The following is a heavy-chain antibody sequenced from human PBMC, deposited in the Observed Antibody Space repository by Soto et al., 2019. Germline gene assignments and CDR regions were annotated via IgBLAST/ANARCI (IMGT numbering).Heavy chain of an antibody. J-gene: IGHJ4*02. V-gene: IGHV3-48*03. D-gene: IGHD1-26*01. CDR3: ARWELLTGFDY. CDR2: ISSSGSTI. Sequence: GGSLRLSCAASGFTFSTSELSWVRQAPGKGLEWVSYISSSGSTIYYADSVKGRFTISSDNAKKSLYLQMNSLRAADTAVYYCARWELLTGFDYWGQGTLVTVSS. CDR1: GFTFSTSE.